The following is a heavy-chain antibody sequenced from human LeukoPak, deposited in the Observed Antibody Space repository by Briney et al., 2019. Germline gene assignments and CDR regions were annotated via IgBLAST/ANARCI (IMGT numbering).Heavy chain of an antibody. D-gene: IGHD3-22*01. V-gene: IGHV1-2*02. J-gene: IGHJ4*02. CDR3: ARTDYYDSSGYYLYYFDY. Sequence: ASVKVSCKASGYTFTGYYMHWVRQAPGQGLEWMGWINPNSGGTNYAQKFQGRVTMTRGTSISTAYMELSRLRSDDTAVYYCARTDYYDSSGYYLYYFDYWGQGTLVTVSS. CDR2: INPNSGGT. CDR1: GYTFTGYY.